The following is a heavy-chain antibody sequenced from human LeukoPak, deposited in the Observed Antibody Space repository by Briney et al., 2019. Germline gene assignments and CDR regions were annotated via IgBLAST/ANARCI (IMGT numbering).Heavy chain of an antibody. V-gene: IGHV4-34*01. CDR1: GGSFSGYY. D-gene: IGHD2-15*01. J-gene: IGHJ4*02. CDR3: ARVTGYVIEDNFDY. Sequence: SETLSLTCAVYGGSFSGYYWSWIRQPPGKGLEWIGEINHSGSTNHNPSLKSRVTISVDTSKNQFSLKLRSVTAADTAVYYCARVTGYVIEDNFDYWGQGTLVTVSS. CDR2: INHSGST.